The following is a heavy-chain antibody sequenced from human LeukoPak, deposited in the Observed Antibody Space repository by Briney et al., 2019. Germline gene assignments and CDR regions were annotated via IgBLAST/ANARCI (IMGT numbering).Heavy chain of an antibody. V-gene: IGHV1-69*13. CDR3: AREAAHYDYVWGSYPTFDY. D-gene: IGHD3-16*02. CDR1: GGTFSSYA. J-gene: IGHJ4*02. CDR2: IIPIFGTA. Sequence: ASVKVSCKASGGTFSSYAISWVRQAPGQGLEWMGGIIPIFGTANYAQKFQGRVTITADESTSTAYMELSSLRSEDTAVYYCAREAAHYDYVWGSYPTFDYWGQGTLVTVSS.